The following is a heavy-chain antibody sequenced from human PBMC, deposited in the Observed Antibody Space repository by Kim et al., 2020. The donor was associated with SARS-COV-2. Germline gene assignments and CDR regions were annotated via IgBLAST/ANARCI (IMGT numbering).Heavy chain of an antibody. D-gene: IGHD3-16*01. Sequence: ASVKVSCKASGYTFTSYGISWVRQAPGQGLEWMGWISAYNGNTNYAQKLQGRVTMNTDTSTSTAYMELRSLRSDDTAVYYCARLISRDLYYYYYYGMDVWGQGTTVTVSS. V-gene: IGHV1-18*01. CDR2: ISAYNGNT. CDR1: GYTFTSYG. CDR3: ARLISRDLYYYYYYGMDV. J-gene: IGHJ6*02.